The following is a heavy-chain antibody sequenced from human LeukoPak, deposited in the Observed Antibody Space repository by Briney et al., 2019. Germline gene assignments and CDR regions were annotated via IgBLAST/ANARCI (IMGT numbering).Heavy chain of an antibody. D-gene: IGHD1-7*01. CDR2: ISWNSGGI. V-gene: IGHV3-9*03. J-gene: IGHJ6*03. Sequence: PGRSLRLSCAASGFTFDDYAMHWVRQAPGKGLEWVSGISWNSGGIGYADSVKGRFTISRDNSKNTLYLQMGSLRAEDMAVYYCARVFELRPYYYYYMDVWGKGTTVAVSS. CDR1: GFTFDDYA. CDR3: ARVFELRPYYYYYMDV.